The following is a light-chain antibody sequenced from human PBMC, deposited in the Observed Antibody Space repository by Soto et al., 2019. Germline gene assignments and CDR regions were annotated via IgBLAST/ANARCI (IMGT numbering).Light chain of an antibody. J-gene: IGLJ2*01. V-gene: IGLV1-40*01. CDR3: QSYDSSLSGVV. Sequence: QSALTQPPSVSGAPGQRVTISCTGSSSKIGAGYDVHWYQQLPGTAPKLLIYGNSNRPSGVPDRFSGSKSGTSASLAITGLQAEDEADYYCQSYDSSLSGVVFGGGTKVTVL. CDR2: GNS. CDR1: SSKIGAGYD.